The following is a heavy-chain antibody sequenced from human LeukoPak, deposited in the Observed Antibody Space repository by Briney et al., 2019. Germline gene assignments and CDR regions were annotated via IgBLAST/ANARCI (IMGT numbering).Heavy chain of an antibody. D-gene: IGHD6-19*01. CDR3: ARFRWLGFDY. J-gene: IGHJ4*02. V-gene: IGHV4-59*01. CDR2: IYYSWST. Sequence: SETLSLTCMVSGGSLSSYYWSGIRQPPGRGLEWIGLIYYSWSTNYNPSLNSRVTISVDTSQNQFSLKLSSVTAADTAVYYCARFRWLGFDYWGQGTLVTVSS. CDR1: GGSLSSYY.